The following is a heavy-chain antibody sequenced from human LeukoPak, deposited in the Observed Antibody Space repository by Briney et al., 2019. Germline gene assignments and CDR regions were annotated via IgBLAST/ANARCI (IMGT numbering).Heavy chain of an antibody. J-gene: IGHJ1*01. D-gene: IGHD6-13*01. V-gene: IGHV1-46*01. CDR3: ARDVGSSWPPEYFQH. Sequence: ASVKVSCKASGGTFSSYAISWVRQAPGQGLEWMGIINPSGGSTSYAQKFQGRVTMTRDTSTSTVYMELSSLRSEDTAVYYCARDVGSSWPPEYFQHWGQGTLVTVSS. CDR2: INPSGGST. CDR1: GGTFSSYA.